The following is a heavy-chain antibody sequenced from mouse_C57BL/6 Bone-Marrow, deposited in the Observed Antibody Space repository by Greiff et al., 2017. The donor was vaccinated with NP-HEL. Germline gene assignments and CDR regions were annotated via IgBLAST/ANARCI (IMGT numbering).Heavy chain of an antibody. CDR2: IDPETGGT. J-gene: IGHJ4*01. CDR3: TRLTYDYDALYAMDY. D-gene: IGHD2-4*01. CDR1: GYTFTDYE. Sequence: VQLQQSGAELVRPGASVTLSCKASGYTFTDYEMHWVKQTPVHGLEWIGAIDPETGGTAYNQKFKGTAILTADKSSSTAYMELRRLTSEDSAVYYCTRLTYDYDALYAMDYWGQGTSVTVSS. V-gene: IGHV1-15*01.